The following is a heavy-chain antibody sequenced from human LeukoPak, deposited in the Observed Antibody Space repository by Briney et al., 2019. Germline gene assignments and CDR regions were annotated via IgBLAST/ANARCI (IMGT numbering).Heavy chain of an antibody. CDR2: IKSKTDGGTT. J-gene: IGHJ4*02. CDR1: GFTFSNAW. D-gene: IGHD3-22*01. V-gene: IGHV3-15*07. Sequence: GGSLRLSCAASGFTFSNAWMNWVRQAPGKGLEWVGRIKSKTDGGTTDYAASVKGRFTISRDDSKNTLYLQMNSLKTEDTAVYYCTTVDYYDSSGYYHYWGQGTLVTVSS. CDR3: TTVDYYDSSGYYHY.